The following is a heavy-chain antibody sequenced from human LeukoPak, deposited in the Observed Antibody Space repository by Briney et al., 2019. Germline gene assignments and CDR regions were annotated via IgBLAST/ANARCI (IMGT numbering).Heavy chain of an antibody. CDR3: AKNRRVGATSDAFDI. J-gene: IGHJ3*02. Sequence: GGSLRLSCAASGFTFNIYGMNWVRQAPGKGLEWVSGISGSGANTYYADSVKGRFSISRDNSKNTLYLQMNSLRVEDTALYYCAKNRRVGATSDAFDIWGQGTMVTVSS. D-gene: IGHD1-26*01. CDR1: GFTFNIYG. CDR2: ISGSGANT. V-gene: IGHV3-23*01.